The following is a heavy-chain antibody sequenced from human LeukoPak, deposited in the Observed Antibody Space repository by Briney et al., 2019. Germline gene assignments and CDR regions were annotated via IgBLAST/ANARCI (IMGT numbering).Heavy chain of an antibody. CDR2: INHSGST. Sequence: PSETLSLTCAVYGGSFSGYYWSWIRQPPGKGLEWIGEINHSGSTNYNPSLKSRVTISVDTSKNQFSLELSSVTAADTAVYYCARTRGYSYGYNYYGMDVWGQGTTVTVSS. CDR1: GGSFSGYY. CDR3: ARTRGYSYGYNYYGMDV. V-gene: IGHV4-34*01. D-gene: IGHD5-18*01. J-gene: IGHJ6*02.